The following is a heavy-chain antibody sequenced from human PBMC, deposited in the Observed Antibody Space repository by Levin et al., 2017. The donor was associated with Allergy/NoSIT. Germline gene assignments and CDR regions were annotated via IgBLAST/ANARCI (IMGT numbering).Heavy chain of an antibody. CDR2: ISSSSSYT. D-gene: IGHD2-2*01. CDR1: GFTFSDYY. CDR3: ARQVVPAAENDY. V-gene: IGHV3-11*06. J-gene: IGHJ4*02. Sequence: SGGSLRLSCAASGFTFSDYYMSWIRQAPGKGLEWVSYISSSSSYTNYADSVKGRFTISRDNAKNSLYLQMNSLRAEDTAVYYCARQVVPAAENDYWGQGTLVTVSS.